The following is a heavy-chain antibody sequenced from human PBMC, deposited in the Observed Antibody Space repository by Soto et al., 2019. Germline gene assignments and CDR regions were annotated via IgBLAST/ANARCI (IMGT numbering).Heavy chain of an antibody. J-gene: IGHJ5*02. CDR3: AREAPTDLNWFDP. CDR1: GFTFSSYS. V-gene: IGHV3-48*02. D-gene: IGHD4-17*01. CDR2: INSSSSTI. Sequence: EVQLVESGGGLVQPGGSLRLSCAASGFTFSSYSMNWVRQAPGKGLEWVSYINSSSSTIYYADSVKGRFTISRDNAKNSLYLQMNSLRDEDTAVYYCAREAPTDLNWFDPWGQGTLVTVSS.